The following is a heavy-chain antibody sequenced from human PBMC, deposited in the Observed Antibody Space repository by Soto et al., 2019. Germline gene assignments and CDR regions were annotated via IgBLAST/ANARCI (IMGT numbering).Heavy chain of an antibody. V-gene: IGHV1-69*05. CDR3: AVGSVDIVPTGMKPFDP. CDR2: IIPIFGRA. J-gene: IGHJ5*02. CDR1: GGTFSNYA. Sequence: QVQLVQSGAEVKKPGSSVKVSCKASGGTFSNYAISWVRQAPGQGLEWMGGIIPIFGRANYAQKFQGRVTSTPXXSXSXXERELGSLRSEDTAIYYCAVGSVDIVPTGMKPFDPWGQGTLVTVSS. D-gene: IGHD5-12*01.